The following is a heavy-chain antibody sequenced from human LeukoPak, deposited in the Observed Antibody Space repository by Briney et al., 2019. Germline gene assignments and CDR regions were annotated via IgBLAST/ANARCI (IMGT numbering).Heavy chain of an antibody. V-gene: IGHV1-69*01. CDR1: GGTFSSYA. J-gene: IGHJ4*02. CDR2: IIPIFGTA. CDR3: ARVEGYGSGDYFDY. D-gene: IGHD3-10*01. Sequence: SVKVSCKASGGTFSSYAISWVRQAPGQGVEWMGGIIPIFGTANYAQKFQGRVTITADESTSTAYMELSSLRSEDTAVYYCARVEGYGSGDYFDYWGQGTLVTVSS.